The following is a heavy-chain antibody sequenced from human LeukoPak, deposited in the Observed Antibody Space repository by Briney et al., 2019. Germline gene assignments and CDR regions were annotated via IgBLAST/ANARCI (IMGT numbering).Heavy chain of an antibody. CDR3: ARHYYYGSGSYYIPYFDY. CDR1: GGTFSSYA. Sequence: ASVKVSCKASGGTFSSYAISWVRQAPGQGLEWMGGIIPIFGTANYAQKFQGRVTITADESTSTAYMELSSLRSEDTAVYYCARHYYYGSGSYYIPYFDYWGQGTLVTVSS. V-gene: IGHV1-69*13. J-gene: IGHJ4*02. CDR2: IIPIFGTA. D-gene: IGHD3-10*01.